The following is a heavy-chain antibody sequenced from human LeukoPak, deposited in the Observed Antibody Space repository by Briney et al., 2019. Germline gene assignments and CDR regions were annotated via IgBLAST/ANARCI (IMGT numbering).Heavy chain of an antibody. CDR1: GFTFSSYA. J-gene: IGHJ6*03. Sequence: GGSLRLSCAASGFTFSSYAMSWVRQAPGKGLEWVSAISGSGGSTYYADSVKGRFTISRDNSKNTLYLQTNSLRAEDTAVDYCAGGSGWYHYYYYYMDVWGKGTTVTVSS. D-gene: IGHD6-19*01. CDR3: AGGSGWYHYYYYYMDV. V-gene: IGHV3-23*01. CDR2: ISGSGGST.